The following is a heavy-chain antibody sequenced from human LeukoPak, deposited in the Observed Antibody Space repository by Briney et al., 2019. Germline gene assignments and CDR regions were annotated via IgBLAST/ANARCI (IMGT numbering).Heavy chain of an antibody. CDR1: GFAVDNYY. CDR2: IQSGDTT. V-gene: IGHV3-66*02. J-gene: IGHJ4*02. D-gene: IGHD5-12*01. Sequence: PPGGSLRLPCAASGFAVDNYYMSWVRQAPGKGLEWISIIQSGDTTFYADSVQGRSTISRDNSKNTLYLQMSSLRAEDTAVYYCTRSGYSGYDSFDYWGQGTLVTVSS. CDR3: TRSGYSGYDSFDY.